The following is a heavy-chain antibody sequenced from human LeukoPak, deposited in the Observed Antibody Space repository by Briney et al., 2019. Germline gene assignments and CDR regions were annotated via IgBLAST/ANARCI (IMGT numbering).Heavy chain of an antibody. J-gene: IGHJ4*02. Sequence: GSLRLSFAASGFTLISYAMTWVRQAPGRGLEWVSSVDGGGGGTYYADSVKGRFTISRDNSKDTLYLQMNGLRAEDTAVYFCAKQSAGSAAWYSLHYDFWGQGTLVTVSS. D-gene: IGHD6-13*01. V-gene: IGHV3-23*01. CDR2: VDGGGGGT. CDR1: GFTLISYA. CDR3: AKQSAGSAAWYSLHYDF.